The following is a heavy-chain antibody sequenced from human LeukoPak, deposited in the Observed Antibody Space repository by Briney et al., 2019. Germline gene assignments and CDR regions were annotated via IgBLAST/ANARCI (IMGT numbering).Heavy chain of an antibody. Sequence: SETLSLTCTVSGGSISSYYWSWIRRPPGMGLEWIGYFYYSGSTNYNPSLKSRVTISGDTSKNQFSLKLNSVTAADTAVYFCARRIETTPNWFDPWGQGTLVSVSS. D-gene: IGHD2-15*01. V-gene: IGHV4-59*01. CDR1: GGSISSYY. J-gene: IGHJ5*02. CDR3: ARRIETTPNWFDP. CDR2: FYYSGST.